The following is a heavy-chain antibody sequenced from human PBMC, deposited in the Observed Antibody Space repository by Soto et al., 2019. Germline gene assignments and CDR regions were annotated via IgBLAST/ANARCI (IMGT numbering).Heavy chain of an antibody. CDR1: GFTFNNYA. CDR2: ISGGGDTT. V-gene: IGHV3-23*01. D-gene: IGHD3-10*01. Sequence: EEQLLESGGGLVQPGGSLRLSCAASGFTFNNYAMTWVRQAPGKGLEWVSAISGGGDTTSYADSVKGRFTVSRDGSKNTLYLQMSSLRAEDTALYYCAKGRGGSGSLTPRVDFWDQGTLVTVSS. J-gene: IGHJ4*02. CDR3: AKGRGGSGSLTPRVDF.